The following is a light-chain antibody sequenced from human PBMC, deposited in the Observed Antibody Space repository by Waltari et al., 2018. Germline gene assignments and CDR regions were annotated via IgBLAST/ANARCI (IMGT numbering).Light chain of an antibody. V-gene: IGLV3-25*03. CDR3: QSADTNFANHVL. Sequence: SYDLTQPPSVSVSPGPTARITCPGDALPKLYSYWYQQKPGQAPVLLIYKDTQRPSGIPERFSGSSSGTTVTLTISGVQAEDEADYYCQSADTNFANHVLFGGGTQLTVL. CDR1: ALPKLY. J-gene: IGLJ2*01. CDR2: KDT.